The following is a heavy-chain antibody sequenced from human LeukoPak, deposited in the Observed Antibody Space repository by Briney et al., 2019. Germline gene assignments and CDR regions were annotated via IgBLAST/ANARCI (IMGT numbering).Heavy chain of an antibody. J-gene: IGHJ3*02. V-gene: IGHV4-39*01. CDR2: IYYSGST. Sequence: SETLSLTCTVSGGSLSSSSYYWGWIRQPPGTGLEWIGSIYYSGSTYYNPSLKSRVTISVDTSKNQFSLKLSSVTAADTAVYYCAILDSSGYPRDAFDIWGQGTMVTVSS. D-gene: IGHD3-22*01. CDR1: GGSLSSSSYY. CDR3: AILDSSGYPRDAFDI.